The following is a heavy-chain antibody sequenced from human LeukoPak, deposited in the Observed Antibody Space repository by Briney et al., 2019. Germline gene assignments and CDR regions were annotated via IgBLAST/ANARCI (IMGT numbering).Heavy chain of an antibody. D-gene: IGHD6-13*01. J-gene: IGHJ4*02. CDR2: ISSSSSYI. V-gene: IGHV3-21*01. CDR1: GFTFSSYS. Sequence: GGSLRLSCAASGFTFSSYSMNWVRQAPGKGLEWVSSISSSSSYIYYADSVKGRFTISRDNAKNSLYLQMNSLRAEGTAVYYCARPIAAAGTWYFDYWGQGTLVTVSS. CDR3: ARPIAAAGTWYFDY.